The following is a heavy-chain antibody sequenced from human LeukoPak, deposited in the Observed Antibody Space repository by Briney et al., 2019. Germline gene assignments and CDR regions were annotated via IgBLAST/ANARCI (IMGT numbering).Heavy chain of an antibody. CDR3: ARDRISVSDPPNWFDP. CDR1: GYSINSGYY. J-gene: IGHJ5*02. V-gene: IGHV4-38-2*02. CDR2: IYHSGKT. D-gene: IGHD6-19*01. Sequence: SETLSLTCKVSGYSINSGYYWGWIRQPPGKGLEWIGSIYHSGKTYYNPSLKSRVTISVETSKNQFSLKLSSITAADTAVYYRARDRISVSDPPNWFDPWGQGTLVTVSS.